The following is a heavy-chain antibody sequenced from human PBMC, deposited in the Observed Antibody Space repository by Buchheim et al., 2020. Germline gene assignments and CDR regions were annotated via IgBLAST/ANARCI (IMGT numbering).Heavy chain of an antibody. Sequence: QVQLVESGGGVVQPGRSLRLSCAASGFTFSSYAMHWVRQAPGKGLEWVAVISYDGSNKYYADSVKGRFTISRDNSKNTLYLQMNSLRAEDTAVYYCARERAYYDSSGYSYFDYWGQGTL. V-gene: IGHV3-30-3*01. J-gene: IGHJ4*02. D-gene: IGHD3-22*01. CDR1: GFTFSSYA. CDR2: ISYDGSNK. CDR3: ARERAYYDSSGYSYFDY.